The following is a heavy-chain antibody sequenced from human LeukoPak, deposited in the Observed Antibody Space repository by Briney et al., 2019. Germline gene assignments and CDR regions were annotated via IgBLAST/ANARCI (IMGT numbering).Heavy chain of an antibody. Sequence: GWSLRLSCSASGFTFSSYAMHWVRQAPGKGLEYVSAISSNGDSTYYADSVKGRFTISRDNSKNTLYLQMSSLRAEDTAVYYCVKALRYYDSSDTFDYWGQGTLVTVSS. CDR2: ISSNGDST. CDR3: VKALRYYDSSDTFDY. D-gene: IGHD3-22*01. V-gene: IGHV3-64D*06. CDR1: GFTFSSYA. J-gene: IGHJ4*02.